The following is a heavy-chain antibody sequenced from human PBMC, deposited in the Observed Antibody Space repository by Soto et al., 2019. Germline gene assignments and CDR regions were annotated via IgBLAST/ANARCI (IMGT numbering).Heavy chain of an antibody. Sequence: GGSLRLSCAASGFTFSSYAMSWVRQAPGKGLEWVSAISGSGGSTYYADSVKGRFTISRDNSKNTLYLQMNSLRAEDTAVYYCAKGINRVYYYYGMDVWGQGTTVTVSS. D-gene: IGHD3-10*01. CDR1: GFTFSSYA. J-gene: IGHJ6*02. V-gene: IGHV3-23*01. CDR2: ISGSGGST. CDR3: AKGINRVYYYYGMDV.